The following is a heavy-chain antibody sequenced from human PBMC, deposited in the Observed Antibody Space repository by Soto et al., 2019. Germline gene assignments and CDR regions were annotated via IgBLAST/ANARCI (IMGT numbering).Heavy chain of an antibody. V-gene: IGHV3-23*01. CDR3: AKSGGSYIRFGY. CDR2: ISGSGGST. D-gene: IGHD1-26*01. J-gene: IGHJ4*01. Sequence: EVQLLESGGGLVQPGGSLRLSCAASGFTFSSYAMSWVRQAPGKGLEWVSAISGSGGSTYYADSVKGRFTISRDNSKNTQYLQRTSLSTEDTAVYYCAKSGGSYIRFGYWGQGTLVTVSS. CDR1: GFTFSSYA.